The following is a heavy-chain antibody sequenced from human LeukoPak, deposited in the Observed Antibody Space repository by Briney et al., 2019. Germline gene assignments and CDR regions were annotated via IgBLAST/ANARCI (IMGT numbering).Heavy chain of an antibody. CDR3: ARGWRSGNYYYYYYMDV. CDR1: GGSFRGYY. Sequence: PSETLSLTCTVYGGSFRGYYWSWIRQPPGKGLEWIGEIYHSGSTNYNPSLKSRVTISVDTSKNQFSLRLSSVTAADTAVYYCARGWRSGNYYYYYYMDVWGKGTTVTVSS. V-gene: IGHV4-34*01. J-gene: IGHJ6*03. D-gene: IGHD6-13*01. CDR2: IYHSGST.